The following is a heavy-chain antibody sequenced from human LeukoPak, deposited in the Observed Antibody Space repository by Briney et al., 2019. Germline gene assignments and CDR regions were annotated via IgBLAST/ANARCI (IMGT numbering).Heavy chain of an antibody. CDR2: IYYSGST. J-gene: IGHJ6*03. V-gene: IGHV4-39*07. CDR3: AIRDIVVVPAGRVPDYYMDV. Sequence: PSETLSLTCTVSGGSISSSSYYWGWIRQPPGKGLEWIGSIYYSGSTYYNPSLKSRVTISVDTSKNQFSLKLSSVTAADTVVYYCAIRDIVVVPAGRVPDYYMDVWGKGTTVTVSS. CDR1: GGSISSSSYY. D-gene: IGHD2-2*01.